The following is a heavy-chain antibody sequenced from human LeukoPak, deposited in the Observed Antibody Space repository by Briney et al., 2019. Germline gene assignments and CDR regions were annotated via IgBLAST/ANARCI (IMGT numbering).Heavy chain of an antibody. CDR2: ISAYNGNT. CDR1: GYTFTSYG. D-gene: IGHD1-26*01. Sequence: ASVKVSCKASGYTFTSYGISWVRQAPGQGLEWTGWISAYNGNTNYAQKLQGRVTMTTDTSTSTAYMELRSLRSDDTAVYHCARCFGGSYSTEAYYMDVWGKGTTVTVSS. CDR3: ARCFGGSYSTEAYYMDV. V-gene: IGHV1-18*01. J-gene: IGHJ6*03.